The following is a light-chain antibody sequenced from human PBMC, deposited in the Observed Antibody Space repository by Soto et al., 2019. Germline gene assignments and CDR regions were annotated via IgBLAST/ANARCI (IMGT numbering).Light chain of an antibody. CDR1: EGISNY. CDR3: LEYKNYQLD. Sequence: DIQMTQSPSAMSASVGDRVTITCRASEGISNYLAWFQQKPGKAPKRLIHTASNLQSGVPSRFSGTGSATEFTLTMSSLQPEDFETYYCLEYKNYQLDFGGGTKV. CDR2: TAS. V-gene: IGKV1-17*03. J-gene: IGKJ4*01.